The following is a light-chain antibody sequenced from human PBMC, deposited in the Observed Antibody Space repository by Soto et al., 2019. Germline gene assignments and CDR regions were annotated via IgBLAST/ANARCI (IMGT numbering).Light chain of an antibody. CDR3: LQVANFPRT. CDR2: AAS. CDR1: QNIGNR. V-gene: IGKV1-12*01. Sequence: DIQMTQSPSSLSASVGDRVTITCRASQNIGNRLAWFQQKPGKPPKLLIEAASTLEIGVPSTFSGSGSGTEFSLTISSLGPEDFATYYCLQVANFPRTFGQGTKVDIK. J-gene: IGKJ1*01.